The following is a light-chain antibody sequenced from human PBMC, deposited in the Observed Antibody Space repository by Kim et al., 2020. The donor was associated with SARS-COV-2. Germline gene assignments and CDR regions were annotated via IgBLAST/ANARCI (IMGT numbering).Light chain of an antibody. CDR1: SSDVGGYNF. CDR3: SSYTSSTTLGV. J-gene: IGLJ2*01. CDR2: DVT. V-gene: IGLV2-14*03. Sequence: QCALTQPASVSGSPGQSITISCTGTSSDVGGYNFVSWYQQHLGEAPKLIIYDVTVRPSGVSNRFSGSKSGNTASLTISGLQAEDEADYYCSSYTSSTTLGVFGGGTQLTVL.